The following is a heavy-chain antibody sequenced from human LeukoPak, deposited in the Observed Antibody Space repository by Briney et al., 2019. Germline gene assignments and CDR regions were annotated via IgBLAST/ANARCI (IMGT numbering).Heavy chain of an antibody. J-gene: IGHJ4*02. V-gene: IGHV1-8*02. CDR2: MNPNSGNT. CDR1: GYTFTGYY. Sequence: ASVKVSCKASGYTFTGYYVHWVRQAPGQGLEWMGWMNPNSGNTGHAQKLQGRVTLTRDTSISTAYMELSSLRSEDTAVYYCSRGDYWGQGTLVTVSS. CDR3: SRGDY.